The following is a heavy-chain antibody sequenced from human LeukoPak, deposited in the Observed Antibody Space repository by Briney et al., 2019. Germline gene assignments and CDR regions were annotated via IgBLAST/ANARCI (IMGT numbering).Heavy chain of an antibody. Sequence: SETLSLTCTVSGGSISSGSYYWSWIRQPAGKGLEWIGRIYTSGSTNYNPSLKSRGTISVDTSKNQFSLKLSSVTAADTAVYYCARVPRGGYSVTVDYWGQGTLVTVSS. CDR1: GGSISSGSYY. V-gene: IGHV4-61*02. CDR2: IYTSGST. CDR3: ARVPRGGYSVTVDY. J-gene: IGHJ4*02. D-gene: IGHD3-22*01.